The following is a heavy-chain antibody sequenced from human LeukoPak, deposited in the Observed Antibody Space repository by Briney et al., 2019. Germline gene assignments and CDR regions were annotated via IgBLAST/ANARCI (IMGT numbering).Heavy chain of an antibody. Sequence: GGTLRLSCAASGFTFSSYGMSWVRQAPGKGLEWVSAISGSGDSTYYADSVKGRFTISRDNSKNTLYLQMNSLRAEDTAVYYCAKWVTMIVVVTHFDYWGQGTLVTVSS. CDR2: ISGSGDST. J-gene: IGHJ4*02. CDR1: GFTFSSYG. V-gene: IGHV3-23*01. D-gene: IGHD3-22*01. CDR3: AKWVTMIVVVTHFDY.